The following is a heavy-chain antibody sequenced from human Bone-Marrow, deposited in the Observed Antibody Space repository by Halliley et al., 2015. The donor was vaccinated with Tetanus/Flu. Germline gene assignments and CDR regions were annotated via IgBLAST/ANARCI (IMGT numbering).Heavy chain of an antibody. CDR2: ISYSGST. CDR1: GDSISSYF. V-gene: IGHV4-59*08. CDR3: ARHFPGGAYDI. J-gene: IGHJ3*02. D-gene: IGHD3-16*01. Sequence: TLSLTCTVSGDSISSYFCSWIRQPPGKGLEWIGYISYSGSTNYNSSLKSRVTISVDTSKNQFSLKLTSVSAADTAVYYCARHFPGGAYDIWGQGTMVTVSS.